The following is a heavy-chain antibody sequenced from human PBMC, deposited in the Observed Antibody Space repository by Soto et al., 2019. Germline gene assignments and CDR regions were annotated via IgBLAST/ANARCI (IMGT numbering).Heavy chain of an antibody. CDR1: GDTFSRYA. CDR2: VIPLFRTT. J-gene: IGHJ6*02. CDR3: VPLQPSTIVGRPGVDV. V-gene: IGHV1-69*01. D-gene: IGHD1-26*01. Sequence: QVQVVQSGAEVKKPGSSVKVSCKTSGDTFSRYALSWVRQAPGQGLEWMGGVIPLFRTTNYAQKFQGRLTITADESTNTAFMELINLTSEDTPVYFCVPLQPSTIVGRPGVDVWGQGTSVTVSS.